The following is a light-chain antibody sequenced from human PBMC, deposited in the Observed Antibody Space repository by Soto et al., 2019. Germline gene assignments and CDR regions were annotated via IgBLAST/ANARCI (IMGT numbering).Light chain of an antibody. CDR3: QQYKSYSRT. CDR1: QSISPW. Sequence: DIQMTQSPSTLSASVGDRVTITCRASQSISPWLAWYQQKPGKAPKILIYKASSLESGVPSRFSGSESGTDFTLTISSLQPDDFATYYGQQYKSYSRTFGQGTKLEIK. J-gene: IGKJ2*01. CDR2: KAS. V-gene: IGKV1-5*03.